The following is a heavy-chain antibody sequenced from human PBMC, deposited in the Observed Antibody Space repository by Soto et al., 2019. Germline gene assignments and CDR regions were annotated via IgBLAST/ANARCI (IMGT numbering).Heavy chain of an antibody. CDR1: GGSISSSSYY. CDR3: ARHSYDSSGYYYSHTYYFDY. D-gene: IGHD3-22*01. V-gene: IGHV4-39*01. J-gene: IGHJ4*02. CDR2: IYYSGST. Sequence: SETLSLTCTVSGGSISSSSYYWGWIRQPPGKGLDWIGSIYYSGSTYYNPSLKSRVTISVDTSKNQFSLKLSSVTAADTAVYYCARHSYDSSGYYYSHTYYFDYWGQGTLVTVSS.